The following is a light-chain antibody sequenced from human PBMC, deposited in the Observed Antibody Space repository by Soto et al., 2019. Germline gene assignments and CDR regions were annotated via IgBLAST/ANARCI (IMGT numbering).Light chain of an antibody. J-gene: IGLJ1*01. V-gene: IGLV2-14*01. CDR3: CSYAGSYSYV. CDR1: SSDVGAYNY. Sequence: QSVLTQPASVSGSPGQSITISCTGTSSDVGAYNYVSWYQQHPGKAPKLIICEVSNRPSGVSNRFSGSKSGNTASLTISGLQPEEEADYYCCSYAGSYSYVFGTGTKVTVL. CDR2: EVS.